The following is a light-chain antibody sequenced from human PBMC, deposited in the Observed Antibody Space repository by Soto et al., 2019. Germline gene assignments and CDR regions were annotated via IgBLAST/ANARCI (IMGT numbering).Light chain of an antibody. CDR3: QHLYTYSPWT. CDR1: QSISSY. Sequence: DIQMTQSPSSLSASVGDRVTITCRASQSISSYINWFQQKPGKAPKLLIYAASSLQSGVPSRFSGSGSGTDFTLTVSSLQPEDFVTYYCQHLYTYSPWTFGQGTKVEV. J-gene: IGKJ1*01. V-gene: IGKV1-39*01. CDR2: AAS.